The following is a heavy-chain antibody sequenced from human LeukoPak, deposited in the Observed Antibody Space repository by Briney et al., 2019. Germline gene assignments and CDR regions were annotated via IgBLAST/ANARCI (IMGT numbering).Heavy chain of an antibody. D-gene: IGHD1-26*01. J-gene: IGHJ4*02. V-gene: IGHV4-34*01. CDR1: GGSLSGYY. CDR3: AFSPLVGATDY. Sequence: PSETLSLTCAVYGGSLSGYYWSWIRQPPGKGLEWIGEINHSGSTNYNPSLKSRVTISVDTSKNQFSLKLSSVTAADTAVYYCAFSPLVGATDYWGQGTLVTVSS. CDR2: INHSGST.